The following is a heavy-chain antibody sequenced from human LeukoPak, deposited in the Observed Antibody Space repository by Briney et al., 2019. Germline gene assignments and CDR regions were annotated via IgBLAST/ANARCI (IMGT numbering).Heavy chain of an antibody. CDR3: ARDPSSSSEPYYFDY. Sequence: SETLSLTCTVSGGSISSYYWSWIRQPPGKRLEWIGYIYYSGSTNYNPSLKSRVTISVDTSKNQFSLKLSSVTAADTAVYYCARDPSSSSEPYYFDYWGQGTLVTVSS. CDR1: GGSISSYY. J-gene: IGHJ4*02. D-gene: IGHD6-6*01. CDR2: IYYSGST. V-gene: IGHV4-59*01.